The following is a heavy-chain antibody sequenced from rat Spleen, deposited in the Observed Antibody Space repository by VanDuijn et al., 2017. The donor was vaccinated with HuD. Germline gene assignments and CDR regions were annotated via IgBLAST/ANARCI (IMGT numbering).Heavy chain of an antibody. D-gene: IGHD1-9*01. CDR2: IFYDGSST. Sequence: EVQLVESGGGLVQPGRSLKLSCAASGFTFSDYAMAWVRQAPKKGLEWVATIFYDGSSTYYRDSVKGRFTISRDNAKSTLYLQMDSLRSEDTATYYCTTVDYGYNTGDYWGQGVMVTVSS. J-gene: IGHJ2*01. V-gene: IGHV5-17*01. CDR3: TTVDYGYNTGDY. CDR1: GFTFSDYA.